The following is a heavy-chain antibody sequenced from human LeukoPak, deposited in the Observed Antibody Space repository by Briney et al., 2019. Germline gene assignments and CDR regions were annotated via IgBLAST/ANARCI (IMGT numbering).Heavy chain of an antibody. J-gene: IGHJ3*02. CDR2: ISYDGSNK. CDR3: AKDRAFDAFDI. V-gene: IGHV3-30*04. Sequence: HPGRSLRLSCAASGFTFSSYAMHWVRQAPGKGLEWVAVISYDGSNKYYADSVKGRFTISRDNSKNTLYLQMNSLRAEDTAVYYCAKDRAFDAFDIWGQGTMVTVSS. CDR1: GFTFSSYA.